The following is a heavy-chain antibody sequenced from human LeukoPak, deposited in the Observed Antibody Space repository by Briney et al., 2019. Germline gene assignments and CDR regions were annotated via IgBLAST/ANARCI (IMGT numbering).Heavy chain of an antibody. V-gene: IGHV4-4*07. D-gene: IGHD3-3*01. J-gene: IGHJ6*03. CDR3: ARVREWLLSDYMDV. Sequence: NPSETLSLTCTVSGGSISSYYWSWIRQPAGKGLEWIGRIYTSGSTNYNPSLKSRVTMSVDTSKNQFSLKLSSVTAADTAVYYCARVREWLLSDYMDVWGKGTTVTVSS. CDR1: GGSISSYY. CDR2: IYTSGST.